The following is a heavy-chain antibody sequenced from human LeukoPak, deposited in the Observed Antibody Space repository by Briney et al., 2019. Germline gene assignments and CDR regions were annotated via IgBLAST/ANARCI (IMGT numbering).Heavy chain of an antibody. CDR3: ARYSSYYYVQH. V-gene: IGHV4-4*07. J-gene: IGHJ1*01. CDR1: GGSISSYY. Sequence: SETPSLTCTVSGGSISSYYWSRIRQPAGKGLEWIGRIYTSGSTNYNPSLKSRVTISVDTSKNQFSLKLSSVTAADTAVYCCARYSSYYYVQHWGQGTLVTVSS. CDR2: IYTSGST. D-gene: IGHD5-12*01.